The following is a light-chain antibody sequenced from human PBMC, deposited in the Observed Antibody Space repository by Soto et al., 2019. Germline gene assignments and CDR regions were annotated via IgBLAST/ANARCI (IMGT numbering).Light chain of an antibody. CDR2: AAS. V-gene: IGKV1-39*01. Sequence: DIQMTQSPSSPSASVGDSVTITCRASQSISNYLNWYQQKPGKAPKLLVYAASSLQSGVPSRFSGSGSGTDFTLTISSLQPEDFATYYCQQSYSTPFTFGPGTKVAIK. CDR3: QQSYSTPFT. J-gene: IGKJ3*01. CDR1: QSISNY.